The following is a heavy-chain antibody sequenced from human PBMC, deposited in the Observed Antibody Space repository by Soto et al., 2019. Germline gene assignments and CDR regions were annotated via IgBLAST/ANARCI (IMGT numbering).Heavy chain of an antibody. J-gene: IGHJ5*02. CDR2: ISGSGFKK. D-gene: IGHD1-26*01. V-gene: IGHV3-23*01. CDR1: GFTFGGYA. CDR3: AKNQGVELVPLATVDWFDP. Sequence: GGSLRLSCTASGFTFGGYAMSWVRQAPGKGLEWISSISGSGFKKYYADSVKGRFTISRDNSKSTVYLELNNLSAEDTAVYHCAKNQGVELVPLATVDWFDPWGQGSVVTVSS.